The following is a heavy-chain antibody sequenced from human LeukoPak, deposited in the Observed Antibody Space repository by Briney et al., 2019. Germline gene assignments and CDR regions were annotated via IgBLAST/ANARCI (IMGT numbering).Heavy chain of an antibody. V-gene: IGHV4-59*08. D-gene: IGHD6-6*01. CDR3: ARHSIAARRRSNFDF. J-gene: IGHJ4*02. Sequence: TSETRALTCPVLGDSFSSYYWSWIRQPPGKGLDWIGYIAYGGSTNYNPSLRRRVSISVDTSKSQFSLKLNSATAANTPVYYSARHSIAARRRSNFDFWGQATLVTVSP. CDR1: GDSFSSYY. CDR2: IAYGGST.